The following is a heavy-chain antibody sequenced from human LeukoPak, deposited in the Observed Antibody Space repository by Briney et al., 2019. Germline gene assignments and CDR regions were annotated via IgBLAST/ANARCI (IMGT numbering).Heavy chain of an antibody. CDR2: IFYSGST. Sequence: SETLSLTCTVSGGSISTSNYYWGWIRQPPGKGLEWIGNIFYSGSTYYGPSLKSRLTISLDTSRNQFSLKLSSVTAADTAVYYCARFKACAFDIWGQGTMVTVSS. CDR1: GGSISTSNYY. J-gene: IGHJ3*02. CDR3: ARFKACAFDI. V-gene: IGHV4-39*07.